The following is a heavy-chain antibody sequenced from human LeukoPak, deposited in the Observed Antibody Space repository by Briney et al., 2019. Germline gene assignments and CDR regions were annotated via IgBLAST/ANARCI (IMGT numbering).Heavy chain of an antibody. V-gene: IGHV4-59*01. CDR3: ARWDSSTWAFDY. D-gene: IGHD2/OR15-2a*01. CDR1: GGSIKNSY. J-gene: IGHJ4*02. Sequence: PSETLSLTCTVSGGSIKNSYWSWIRQSPGKGLKWIGYIYDTGTTNYNPSFKSRATISVDTSKNQVSLRVNSVTAADTAVYYRARWDSSTWAFDYWGQGALVTVSS. CDR2: IYDTGTT.